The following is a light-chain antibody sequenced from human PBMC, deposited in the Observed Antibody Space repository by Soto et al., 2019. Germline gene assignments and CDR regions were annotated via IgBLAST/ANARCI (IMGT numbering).Light chain of an antibody. V-gene: IGKV3D-7*01. Sequence: PGDRVTLSCRASQSASSSYLTWYQQKPGQAPRLLIYGASTRATSIPARFSGSGSGTDFTLTISSLQPEDFAVYYCQQDYNLPLTFGQGTKVEIK. J-gene: IGKJ1*01. CDR2: GAS. CDR1: QSASSSY. CDR3: QQDYNLPLT.